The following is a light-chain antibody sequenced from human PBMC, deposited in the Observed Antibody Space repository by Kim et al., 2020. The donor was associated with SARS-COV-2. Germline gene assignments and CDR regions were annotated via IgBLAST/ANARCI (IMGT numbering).Light chain of an antibody. J-gene: IGLJ1*01. V-gene: IGLV2-8*01. CDR3: SSCAGRNNRCV. Sequence: QSALTQPPSASGTPGQLVTVSRTGTSSDVGGYNFVSWYQQRSGRAPKLMNYEVSQRPSGVPDRVSGSKSGNSASLAVSGLQAEDEADYYCSSCAGRNNRCVFGAGTKVTVL. CDR1: SSDVGGYNF. CDR2: EVS.